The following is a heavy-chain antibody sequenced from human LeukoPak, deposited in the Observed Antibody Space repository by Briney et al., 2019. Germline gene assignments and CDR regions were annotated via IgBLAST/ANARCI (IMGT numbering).Heavy chain of an antibody. J-gene: IGHJ5*02. Sequence: PSQTLSLTCTVSGGSISSGGYYWSWIRQHPGKGLEWIGYIYYSGSTYYNPSLKSRVTISVDTSKNQFSLKLSSVTAADTAMYYCARGIGYCNSTSCENWFDPWGQGTLVTVSS. CDR2: IYYSGST. CDR1: GGSISSGGYY. CDR3: ARGIGYCNSTSCENWFDP. D-gene: IGHD2-2*01. V-gene: IGHV4-31*03.